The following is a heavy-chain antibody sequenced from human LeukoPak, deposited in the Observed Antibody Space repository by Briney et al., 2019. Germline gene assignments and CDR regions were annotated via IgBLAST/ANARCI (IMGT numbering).Heavy chain of an antibody. V-gene: IGHV3-9*01. D-gene: IGHD4-11*01. CDR1: GFTFDNYA. CDR2: ISWNSGSI. Sequence: PGGSLRLPCAASGFTFDNYAMHWVRQAPGKGLEWVSGISWNSGSIDYADFVKGRFTVSRDNAKNSVYLQMNSLRAEDTAVYYCARDKWLTTTHYFDYWGQGTLVTVSS. J-gene: IGHJ4*02. CDR3: ARDKWLTTTHYFDY.